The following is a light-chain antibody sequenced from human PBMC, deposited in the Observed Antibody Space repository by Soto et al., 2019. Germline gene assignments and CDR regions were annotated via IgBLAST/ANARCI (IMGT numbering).Light chain of an antibody. Sequence: EIVLTQSPATLSLSPGESATLSCKASQSVRTLLAWYQQKPGQTPRLLIYDASKRATGIPARFSGSGSGTDFTLTISSLEPEGFALYYRQQRSNWPPALSFGGGTKVEI. CDR3: QQRSNWPPALS. V-gene: IGKV3-11*01. CDR1: QSVRTL. CDR2: DAS. J-gene: IGKJ4*01.